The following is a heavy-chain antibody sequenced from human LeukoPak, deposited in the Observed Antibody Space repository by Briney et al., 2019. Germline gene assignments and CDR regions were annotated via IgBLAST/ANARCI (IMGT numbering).Heavy chain of an antibody. CDR1: GYTLTSYD. J-gene: IGHJ6*03. CDR3: ATSSGSTNYYYYYMDV. CDR2: MNPNSGYT. V-gene: IGHV1-8*01. D-gene: IGHD3-10*01. Sequence: ASVKVSCKASGYTLTSYDINWVREATGQGLEWMGRMNPNSGYTAYAQRFQGRVTMTRNTSISTAYMELSSLRSEDTAVYYCATSSGSTNYYYYYMDVWGKGTTVTISS.